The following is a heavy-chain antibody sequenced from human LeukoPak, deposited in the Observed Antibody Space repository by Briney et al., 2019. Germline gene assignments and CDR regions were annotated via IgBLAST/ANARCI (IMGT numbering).Heavy chain of an antibody. J-gene: IGHJ4*02. CDR1: GFTFSNFW. D-gene: IGHD1-26*01. CDR2: IRQDGSEI. V-gene: IGHV3-7*01. CDR3: ARDKIVGATYFDY. Sequence: GGSLRLSCAASGFTFSNFWMSWVRQAPGKGLEWVANIRQDGSEIYYVDSVKGRFTISRDNAKNSLFLQMNSLRAEDTAVYYCARDKIVGATYFDYWGQGTLVTVSS.